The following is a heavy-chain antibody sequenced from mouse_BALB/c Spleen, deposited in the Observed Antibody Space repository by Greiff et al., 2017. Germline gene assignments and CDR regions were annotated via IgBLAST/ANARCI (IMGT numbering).Heavy chain of an antibody. CDR1: GFTFSSYG. D-gene: IGHD2-12*01. V-gene: IGHV5-6*01. Sequence: EVQLVESGGDLVKPGGSLKLSCAASGFTFSSYGMSWVRQTPDKRLEWVATISSGGSYTYYPDSVKGRFTISRDNAKNTLYLQMSSLKSEDTAMYYCARQDDRGYYAMDYWGQGTSVTVSS. CDR2: ISSGGSYT. J-gene: IGHJ4*01. CDR3: ARQDDRGYYAMDY.